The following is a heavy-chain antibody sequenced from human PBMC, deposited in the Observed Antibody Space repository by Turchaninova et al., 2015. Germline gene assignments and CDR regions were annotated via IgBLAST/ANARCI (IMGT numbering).Heavy chain of an antibody. D-gene: IGHD2-21*01. Sequence: QLQLPEAGPGLVKPSETLYLTCPVSVGSISSSSNYWGWIRQPPGTGLEWIGSIYYSGSTYYNPSLKSRVTISVDRSKNQFSLKLSSVTAADTAVYYCARIPEYYYMDVWGKGTTVTVSS. V-gene: IGHV4-39*01. J-gene: IGHJ6*03. CDR1: VGSISSSSNY. CDR3: ARIPEYYYMDV. CDR2: IYYSGST.